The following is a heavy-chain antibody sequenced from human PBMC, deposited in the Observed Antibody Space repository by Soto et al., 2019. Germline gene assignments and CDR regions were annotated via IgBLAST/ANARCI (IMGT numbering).Heavy chain of an antibody. CDR2: IYYSGST. V-gene: IGHV4-59*01. CDR1: GGSISSYY. D-gene: IGHD5-12*01. J-gene: IGHJ4*02. Sequence: SETLSLTCTVSGGSISSYYWSWIRQPPGKGLEWIGYIYYSGSTNYNPSLKSRVTISVDTSKNQFSLKLSSVTAADTAVYYCARGPAVATTPDFDYWGQGTLVTVSS. CDR3: ARGPAVATTPDFDY.